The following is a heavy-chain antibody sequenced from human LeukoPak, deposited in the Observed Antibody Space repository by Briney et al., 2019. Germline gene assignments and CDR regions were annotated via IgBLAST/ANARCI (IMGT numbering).Heavy chain of an antibody. V-gene: IGHV3-21*01. CDR2: ISSSSSYI. J-gene: IGHJ5*02. D-gene: IGHD3-3*01. CDR3: AREVLDSYYDFWSGYSSFDP. CDR1: GFTFSDHY. Sequence: GGSLRLSCAASGFTFSDHYMDWVRQAPGKGLEWVSSISSSSSYIYYADSVKGRFTISRDNAKNSLYLQMNSLRAEDTAVYYCAREVLDSYYDFWSGYSSFDPWGQGTLVTVSS.